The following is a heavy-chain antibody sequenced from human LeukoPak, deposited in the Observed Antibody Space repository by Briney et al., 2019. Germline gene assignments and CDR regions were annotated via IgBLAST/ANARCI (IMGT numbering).Heavy chain of an antibody. CDR1: GGSIITNDYY. J-gene: IGHJ5*02. CDR3: VRLGGMATNP. D-gene: IGHD5-24*01. Sequence: SETLSLTCTVSGGSIITNDYYWGWIRQSPGKGLEWIGSISHSGSAYYNPSLKSQVTVSVDTSKNQLSLKVTSVTAADTAMYFCVRLGGMATNPWGRGTLVTVSS. CDR2: ISHSGSA. V-gene: IGHV4-39*01.